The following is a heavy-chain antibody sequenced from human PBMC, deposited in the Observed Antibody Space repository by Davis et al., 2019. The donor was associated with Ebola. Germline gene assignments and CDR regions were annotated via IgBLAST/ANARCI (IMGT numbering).Heavy chain of an antibody. CDR2: ISYDGSNK. CDR1: GFTFSSYA. Sequence: PGGSLRLSCAASGFTFSSYAMSWVRQAPGKGLEWVAVISYDGSNKYYADSLKGRFTISRDYSKNTLSLQMNSLRAEDTAVYYCAKADPQQYFDYWGQGTLVTVSS. V-gene: IGHV3-30*18. J-gene: IGHJ4*02. CDR3: AKADPQQYFDY.